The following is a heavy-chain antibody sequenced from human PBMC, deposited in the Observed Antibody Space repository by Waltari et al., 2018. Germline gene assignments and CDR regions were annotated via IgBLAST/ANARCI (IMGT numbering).Heavy chain of an antibody. CDR2: IWYDGSNK. CDR1: GFTFSSYG. V-gene: IGHV3-33*01. CDR3: ARAPGHYDFWSGYYTGILGMDV. D-gene: IGHD3-3*01. Sequence: QVQLVESGGGVVQPGRSLRLSCAASGFTFSSYGMHWVRPAPGKGLEWVAVIWYDGSNKYYADPVKGRFTISRDNSKNTLYLQMNSLRAEDTAVYYCARAPGHYDFWSGYYTGILGMDVWGQGTTVTVSS. J-gene: IGHJ6*02.